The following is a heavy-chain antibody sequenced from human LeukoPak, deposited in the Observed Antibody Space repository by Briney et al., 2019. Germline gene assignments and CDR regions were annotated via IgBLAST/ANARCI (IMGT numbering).Heavy chain of an antibody. CDR2: IYTSGST. CDR3: ARDPIISDSSGSYDY. V-gene: IGHV4-61*02. J-gene: IGHJ4*02. Sequence: SETLSLTCTVSGGSISSGSYYWSWIRQPAGKGLEWIGRIYTSGSTNYNPSLKSRVTISVDTSKNQFSLKLSSVTAADTAVYYCARDPIISDSSGSYDYWGQGTLVTVSS. D-gene: IGHD3-22*01. CDR1: GGSISSGSYY.